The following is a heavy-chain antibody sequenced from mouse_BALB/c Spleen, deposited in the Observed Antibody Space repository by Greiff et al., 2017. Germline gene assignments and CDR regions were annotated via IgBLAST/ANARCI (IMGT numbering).Heavy chain of an antibody. V-gene: IGHV3-6*02. CDR1: GYSITSGYY. Sequence: EVQLQQSGPGLVKPSQSLSLTCSVTGYSITSGYYWNWIRQFPGNKLEWMGYISYDGSNNYNPSLKNRISITRDTSKNQFFLKLNSVTTEDTATYYCARESYGYWGQGTTLTVSS. D-gene: IGHD1-1*01. J-gene: IGHJ2*01. CDR3: ARESYGY. CDR2: ISYDGSN.